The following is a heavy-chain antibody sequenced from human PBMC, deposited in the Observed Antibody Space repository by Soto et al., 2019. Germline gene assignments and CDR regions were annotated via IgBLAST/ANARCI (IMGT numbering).Heavy chain of an antibody. Sequence: TSETLSLTCTVSGGSISSYCWSWIRQPPGKGLEWIGYIYYSGSTNYNPSLKSRVTISVDTSKNQFSLKLSSVTAADTAVYYCARHSSGWYEDYYYYMDVWGKGTTVTVS. CDR2: IYYSGST. CDR1: GGSISSYC. CDR3: ARHSSGWYEDYYYYMDV. J-gene: IGHJ6*03. D-gene: IGHD6-19*01. V-gene: IGHV4-59*08.